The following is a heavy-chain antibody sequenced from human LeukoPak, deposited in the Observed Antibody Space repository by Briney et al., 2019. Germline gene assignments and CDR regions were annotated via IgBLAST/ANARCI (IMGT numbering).Heavy chain of an antibody. CDR1: VLTFCFYW. D-gene: IGHD6-19*01. V-gene: IGHV3-7*04. CDR3: ATDVGTGVAVSYC. J-gene: IGHJ4*02. CDR2: IKEDGSIQ. Sequence: PGGSLRLSCVASVLTFCFYWMTWVRQAPGKGLEWLANIKEDGSIQYYLNSVRGRFTISRDNAKTSVYLQLNSLKADDTAVYYCATDVGTGVAVSYCRGQGTLVTVSS.